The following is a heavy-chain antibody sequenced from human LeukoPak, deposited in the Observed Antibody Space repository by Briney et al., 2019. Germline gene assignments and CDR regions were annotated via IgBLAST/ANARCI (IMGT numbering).Heavy chain of an antibody. CDR3: VRDEGFHGSGSN. D-gene: IGHD3-10*01. V-gene: IGHV3-66*01. CDR2: IYSGGNT. Sequence: GGSLRLSCAASGFTVSSNYMSWVRQAPGKGLEWVSVIYSGGNTYYADSVKGRFTISRDNSKNTLYLQMNSLRGEDTVVYYCVRDEGFHGSGSNWGQGTLVTVSS. CDR1: GFTVSSNY. J-gene: IGHJ4*02.